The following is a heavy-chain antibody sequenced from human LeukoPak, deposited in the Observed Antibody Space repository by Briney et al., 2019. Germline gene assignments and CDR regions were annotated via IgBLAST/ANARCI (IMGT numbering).Heavy chain of an antibody. J-gene: IGHJ4*02. V-gene: IGHV3-23*01. Sequence: PGGSLRLSCAASGFTFNSYNMNWVRQAPGRGLEWVSAISGSGGSTYYADSVKGRFTISRDNSKNTLYLQMNSLRAEDTAVYYCAKDLAGSGSYSFDYWGQGTLVTVSS. CDR3: AKDLAGSGSYSFDY. CDR1: GFTFNSYN. D-gene: IGHD1-26*01. CDR2: ISGSGGST.